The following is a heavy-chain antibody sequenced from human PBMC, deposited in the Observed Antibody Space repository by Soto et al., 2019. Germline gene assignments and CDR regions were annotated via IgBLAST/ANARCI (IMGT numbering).Heavy chain of an antibody. D-gene: IGHD3-10*01. CDR3: ARSVGSYLSLPGDFDL. J-gene: IGHJ4*02. CDR2: ISYDGQTK. CDR1: EFAFSAYA. Sequence: QEQLMESGGGVVQPGTSLRLSCAASEFAFSAYAVHWVRQAPGKGLEWVSFISYDGQTKTYAPFVKGRFTISRDDSQSTLYLDMSSLGTEDSALYYCARSVGSYLSLPGDFDLWGQGTQVTVSS. V-gene: IGHV3-30*04.